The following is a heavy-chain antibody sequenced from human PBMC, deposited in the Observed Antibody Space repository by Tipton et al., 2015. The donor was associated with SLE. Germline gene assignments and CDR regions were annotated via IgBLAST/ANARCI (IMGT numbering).Heavy chain of an antibody. CDR2: ISPDGDNK. CDR3: ARDGPRMAATGSNYYYHYMDV. CDR1: GFTFGSYG. Sequence: SLRLSCAASGFTFGSYGIHWVRQAPGKGLEWVAVISPDGDNKYYADSVKGRFTISRDNSKNTLYLQMNGLGAEDTAVYYCARDGPRMAATGSNYYYHYMDVWGKGTTVTVAS. V-gene: IGHV3-30*03. J-gene: IGHJ6*03. D-gene: IGHD1-26*01.